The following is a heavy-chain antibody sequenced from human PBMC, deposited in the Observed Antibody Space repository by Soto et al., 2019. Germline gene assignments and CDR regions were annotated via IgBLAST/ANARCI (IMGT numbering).Heavy chain of an antibody. Sequence: GESLKISCKGSGYSFTSYWIGGGRQMPGKGLEWMGIIYPGDSDTRYSPSFQGQVTISADKSISTAYLQWSSLKASDTAMYYCARNESSAVVAAFGWFDPWGQGTLVTSPQ. CDR2: IYPGDSDT. V-gene: IGHV5-51*01. CDR3: ARNESSAVVAAFGWFDP. J-gene: IGHJ5*02. CDR1: GYSFTSYW. D-gene: IGHD2-15*01.